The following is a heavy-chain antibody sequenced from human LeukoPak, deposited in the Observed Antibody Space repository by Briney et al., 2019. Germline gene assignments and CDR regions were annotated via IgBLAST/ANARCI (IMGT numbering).Heavy chain of an antibody. V-gene: IGHV3-53*01. Sequence: GGSLRLSCAASGFTVSINYMSWVRQAPGKGLEWVSAIYSGGNTYYADSVKGRFTISRDNSKNTVYLQMNSLRAEDTAVYYCARGETSSYDYWGQGTLVTVSS. CDR1: GFTVSINY. CDR2: IYSGGNT. D-gene: IGHD2-2*01. J-gene: IGHJ4*02. CDR3: ARGETSSYDY.